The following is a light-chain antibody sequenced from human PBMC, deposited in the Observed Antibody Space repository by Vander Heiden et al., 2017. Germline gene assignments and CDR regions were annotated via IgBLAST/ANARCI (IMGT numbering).Light chain of an antibody. CDR1: SSNIGNNA. V-gene: IGLV1-36*01. CDR3: AAWDDSLNGLWV. Sequence: QSVLTQPPSVSEAPRQRVTISCSGTSSNIGNNAVNCYQQRPGKATKLLIYYDDLLHSGVSDRFSGSKSGTSASRAISGLQSEDEADYYCAAWDDSLNGLWVFGGGTKLTVL. J-gene: IGLJ3*02. CDR2: YDD.